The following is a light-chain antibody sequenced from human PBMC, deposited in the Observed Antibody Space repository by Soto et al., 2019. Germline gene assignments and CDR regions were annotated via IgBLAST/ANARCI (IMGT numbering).Light chain of an antibody. V-gene: IGKV1-27*01. CDR2: GAY. CDR3: QKYNSGLIT. CDR1: QVIGNY. Sequence: DIPMTQPPSSLAASLGDRVNITCRASQVIGNYLAWYQQKPGKVPKLLIYGAYTLQSGVPSRFSGSGSGTDFTLTISSLQPEDVAIYYCQKYNSGLITFGQGTRLEI. J-gene: IGKJ5*01.